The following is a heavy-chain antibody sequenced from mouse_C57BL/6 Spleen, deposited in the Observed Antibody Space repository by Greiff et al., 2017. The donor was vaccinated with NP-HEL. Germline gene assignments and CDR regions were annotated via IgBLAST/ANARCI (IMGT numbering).Heavy chain of an antibody. D-gene: IGHD2-4*01. CDR3: ARRDYDYLYYAMDY. Sequence: EVQLQQSGPELVKPGASVKIPCKASGYTFTDYNMDWVKQSHGKSLEWIGDINPNNGGTIYNQKFKGKATLTVDKSSSTAYMELRSLTSEDTAVYYCARRDYDYLYYAMDYWGQGTSVTVSS. CDR1: GYTFTDYN. V-gene: IGHV1-18*01. CDR2: INPNNGGT. J-gene: IGHJ4*01.